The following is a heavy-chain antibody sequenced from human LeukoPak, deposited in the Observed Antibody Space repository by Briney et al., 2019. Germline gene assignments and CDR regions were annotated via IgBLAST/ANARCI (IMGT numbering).Heavy chain of an antibody. CDR1: GYTLTELS. Sequence: ASVKVSCKVSGYTLTELSMHWVRQAPGKGLEWMGGFDPEDGETIYAQKFQGGVTMTEDTSTDTAYMELSSLRSEDTAVYYCATGPGIAAEESDYWGQGTLVTVSS. J-gene: IGHJ4*02. CDR3: ATGPGIAAEESDY. V-gene: IGHV1-24*01. CDR2: FDPEDGET. D-gene: IGHD6-13*01.